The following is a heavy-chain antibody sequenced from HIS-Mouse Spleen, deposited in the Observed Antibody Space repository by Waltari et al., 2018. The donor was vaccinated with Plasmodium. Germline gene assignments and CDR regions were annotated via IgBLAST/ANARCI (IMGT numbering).Heavy chain of an antibody. CDR2: ISGSGGRT. J-gene: IGHJ4*02. Sequence: EVQLLESGGGLVQPGGSLRLSCAASGFTFSSYAMSWVRQAPGKGVEWGSAISGSGGRTYYADSVKGRFTISRDKSKNTLYLQMNSLRAEDTAVYYCAKDGIGWIQLYDYWGQGTLVTVSS. V-gene: IGHV3-23*01. CDR3: AKDGIGWIQLYDY. D-gene: IGHD5-18*01. CDR1: GFTFSSYA.